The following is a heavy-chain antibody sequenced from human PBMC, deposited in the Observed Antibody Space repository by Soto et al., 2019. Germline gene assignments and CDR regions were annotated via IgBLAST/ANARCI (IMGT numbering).Heavy chain of an antibody. J-gene: IGHJ1*01. V-gene: IGHV1-18*01. D-gene: IGHD2-2*01. CDR3: ARDPDARHRVFQH. CDR2: ISAYNGNT. Sequence: ASVKVSCKASGYTFTIYGISWVLQAPGQGLEWMGWISAYNGNTNYAQKLQGRVTMTTDTSTSTAYMELGSLRSDDTAVYYCARDPDARHRVFQHWGQGTLVTVS. CDR1: GYTFTIYG.